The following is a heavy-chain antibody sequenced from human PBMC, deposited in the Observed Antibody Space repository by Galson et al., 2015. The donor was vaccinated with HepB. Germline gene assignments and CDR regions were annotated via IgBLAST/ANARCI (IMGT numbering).Heavy chain of an antibody. CDR1: GYTLIELS. CDR3: ATVSSISGWYFQH. V-gene: IGHV1-24*01. J-gene: IGHJ1*01. Sequence: SVKVSCKVSGYTLIELSIHWVRQAPGKGLEWMGGFDPEEGEPIYAEKFQGRVTMTEDTSTDTANMELSSLRSEDTAVYYCATVSSISGWYFQHWGQGTLVTVSS. CDR2: FDPEEGEP. D-gene: IGHD6-19*01.